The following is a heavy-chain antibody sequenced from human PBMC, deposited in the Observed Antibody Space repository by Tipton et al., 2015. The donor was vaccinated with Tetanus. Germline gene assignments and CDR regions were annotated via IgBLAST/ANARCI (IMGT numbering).Heavy chain of an antibody. Sequence: SLRLSCAASGFTFDDYGMSWVRQAPGKGLEWVSGINWNGGSTGYADSVKGRFTISRDNAKNSLYLQMNSLRAEDTALYYCAREGYYYDSRLFDYWGQGTLVTVSS. V-gene: IGHV3-20*04. CDR3: AREGYYYDSRLFDY. D-gene: IGHD3-22*01. CDR2: INWNGGST. CDR1: GFTFDDYG. J-gene: IGHJ4*02.